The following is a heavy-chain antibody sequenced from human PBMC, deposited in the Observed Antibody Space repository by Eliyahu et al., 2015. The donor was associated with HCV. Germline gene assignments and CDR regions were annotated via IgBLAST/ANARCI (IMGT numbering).Heavy chain of an antibody. CDR2: INSGGSST. V-gene: IGHV3-74*03. CDR1: GFTFSGHG. D-gene: IGHD3-22*01. J-gene: IGHJ5*02. CDR3: VGNIFYDTSGPES. Sequence: EVQLVESGGGLVQPGGSLRLSCVASGFTFSGHGLPWVRQAPGKGLVWVSRINSGGSSTTYADSVKGRFTISRDNAKNTLYLQMNSLRAEDTAVYYCVGNIFYDTSGPESWGQGTLVTVS.